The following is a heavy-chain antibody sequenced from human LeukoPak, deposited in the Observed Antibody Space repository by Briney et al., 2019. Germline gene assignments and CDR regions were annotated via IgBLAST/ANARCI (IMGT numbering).Heavy chain of an antibody. D-gene: IGHD2-15*01. J-gene: IGHJ2*01. CDR1: GFTLSSNY. CDR3: ARGEGGPYWYFDL. V-gene: IGHV3-53*01. Sequence: GGSLRLSCAASGFTLSSNYMNWVRPAPGKGLEWVSVIYSGGSTYYADSVKGRFSISRDNSKNTLYLQMNSLRAEDTAVYYCARGEGGPYWYFDLWGRGTLVTVSS. CDR2: IYSGGST.